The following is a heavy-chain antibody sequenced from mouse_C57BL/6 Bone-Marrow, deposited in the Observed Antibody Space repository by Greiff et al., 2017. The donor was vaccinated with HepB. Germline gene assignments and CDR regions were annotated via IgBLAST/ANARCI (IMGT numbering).Heavy chain of an antibody. Sequence: EVQGVESGGDLVKPGGSLKLSCAASGFTFSSYGMSWVRQTPDKRLEWVATISSGGSYTYYPDSVKGRFTISRDNAKNTLYLQMSSLKSEDTAMYYCARPYYSNPNWYFDVWGTGTTVTVAS. CDR3: ARPYYSNPNWYFDV. J-gene: IGHJ1*03. V-gene: IGHV5-6*01. CDR1: GFTFSSYG. D-gene: IGHD2-5*01. CDR2: ISSGGSYT.